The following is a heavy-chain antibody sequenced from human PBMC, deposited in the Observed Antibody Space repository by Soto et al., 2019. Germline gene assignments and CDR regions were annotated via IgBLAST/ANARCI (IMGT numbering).Heavy chain of an antibody. CDR1: GGSIISYY. J-gene: IGHJ4*02. D-gene: IGHD6-13*01. Sequence: SETLSLTCTVSGGSIISYYWSWIRQPPGKGLEWIGYIYYSGSTNYNPSLKSRVTISVDTSKNQFPLKLSSVTAADTAVYYCARGLSKAAAGTFDYWGQGTLVTVSS. CDR2: IYYSGST. V-gene: IGHV4-59*01. CDR3: ARGLSKAAAGTFDY.